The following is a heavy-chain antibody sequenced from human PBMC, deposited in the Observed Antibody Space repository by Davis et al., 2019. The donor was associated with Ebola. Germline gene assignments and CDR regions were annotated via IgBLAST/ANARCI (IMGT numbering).Heavy chain of an antibody. J-gene: IGHJ4*02. Sequence: LGGSLRLSCAASGFTFSSYAMSWVRQAPGKGLERVSAISGTGGSTYYADSVKGRFTISRDNSKNTLYLQMNSLIAEDTAVYYCAKGLVNYGWYFDYWGQGTLVTVSS. V-gene: IGHV3-23*01. D-gene: IGHD1-7*01. CDR1: GFTFSSYA. CDR3: AKGLVNYGWYFDY. CDR2: ISGTGGST.